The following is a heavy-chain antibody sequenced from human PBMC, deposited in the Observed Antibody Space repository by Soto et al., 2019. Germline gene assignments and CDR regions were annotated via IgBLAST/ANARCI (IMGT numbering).Heavy chain of an antibody. CDR3: ARVNSYGSAFDAFDI. CDR1: GFTFSSYG. D-gene: IGHD5-18*01. J-gene: IGHJ3*02. Sequence: GGSLRLSCAASGFTFSSYGMHWVRQAPGKGLEWVANIKQDGSEKYYVDSVKGRFTISRDNAKNSLYLQMNSLRAEDTAVYYCARVNSYGSAFDAFDIWGQGKMVT. CDR2: IKQDGSEK. V-gene: IGHV3-7*03.